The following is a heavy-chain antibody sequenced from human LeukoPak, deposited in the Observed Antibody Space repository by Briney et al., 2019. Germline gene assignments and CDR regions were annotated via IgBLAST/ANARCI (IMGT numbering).Heavy chain of an antibody. D-gene: IGHD1-26*01. V-gene: IGHV3-74*01. CDR2: INRDGSTT. CDR3: AKKWELPDYFDY. CDR1: GFTFSNYW. J-gene: IGHJ4*02. Sequence: GGSLRLSCAASGFTFSNYWVHWVRQAPGKGLVWVSRINRDGSTTNYADSVKGRFTVSRDNAKNTLYLQMNSLRAEDTAVYYCAKKWELPDYFDYWGQGTLVTVSS.